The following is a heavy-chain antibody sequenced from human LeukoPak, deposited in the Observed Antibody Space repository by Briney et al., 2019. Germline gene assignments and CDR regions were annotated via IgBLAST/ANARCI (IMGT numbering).Heavy chain of an antibody. CDR2: VYSSGIT. V-gene: IGHV4-59*02. CDR1: GASVGGYY. Sequence: AETLSLTGGDSGASVGGYYCRWMRQPPGKGLEWIGYVYSSGITNYNPSLRSRVTISVDTSKNQFSLKLNSVTAADTAVYYCARVRLSSGFSNWGQGTLVTVSS. CDR3: ARVRLSSGFSN. J-gene: IGHJ4*02. D-gene: IGHD3-22*01.